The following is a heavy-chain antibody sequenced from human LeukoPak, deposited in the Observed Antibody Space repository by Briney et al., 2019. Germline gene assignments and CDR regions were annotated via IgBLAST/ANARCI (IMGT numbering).Heavy chain of an antibody. V-gene: IGHV3-23*01. CDR3: AKDKAYYGSGSFDY. D-gene: IGHD3-10*01. Sequence: QPGGSLRLSCAASGFTFSSYAMSWVRQAPGKGLEWVSAISDSGGSTFHADSVKGRCTISRDNSKNTVYLQMNSLRAEDTAVYYCAKDKAYYGSGSFDYWGQGTLVTVSS. CDR2: ISDSGGST. J-gene: IGHJ4*02. CDR1: GFTFSSYA.